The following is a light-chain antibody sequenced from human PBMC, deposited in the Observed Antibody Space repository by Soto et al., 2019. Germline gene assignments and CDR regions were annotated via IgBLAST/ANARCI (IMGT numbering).Light chain of an antibody. CDR1: QTVRSSY. CDR3: QQYGDSIT. J-gene: IGKJ4*01. Sequence: IFLTQSPGSLSLSSGERATLSCRAIQTVRSSYLDWYQQRPGQPPKLLIYGAFNRAIGTPGRFSGSESGRDYNLTISRLDPEDSAVYYCQQYGDSITFGGGTKVEI. CDR2: GAF. V-gene: IGKV3-20*01.